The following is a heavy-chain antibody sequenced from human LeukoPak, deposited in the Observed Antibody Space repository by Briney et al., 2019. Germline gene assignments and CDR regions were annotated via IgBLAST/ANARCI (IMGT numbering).Heavy chain of an antibody. D-gene: IGHD3-10*01. V-gene: IGHV4-39*07. J-gene: IGHJ3*02. CDR1: GVSISSSSYY. CDR3: ARDRPSITMVRGVSAGAFDI. Sequence: SETLSLTCTVSGVSISSSSYYWGWIRQPPGKGLEWIGSIYYSGSTNYNPSLKSRVTISVDTSKNQFSLKLSSVTAADTAVYYCARDRPSITMVRGVSAGAFDIWGQGTMVTVSS. CDR2: IYYSGST.